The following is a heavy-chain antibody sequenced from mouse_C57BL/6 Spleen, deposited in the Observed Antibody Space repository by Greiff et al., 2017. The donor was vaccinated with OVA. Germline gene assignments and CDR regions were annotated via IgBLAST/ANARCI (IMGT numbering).Heavy chain of an antibody. V-gene: IGHV1-74*01. CDR1: GYTFTSYW. D-gene: IGHD1-1*01. J-gene: IGHJ1*03. CDR3: AINYGSPDWYFDV. CDR2: IHPSDSAT. Sequence: VQLQQPGAELVKPGASVKVSCKASGYTFTSYWMHWVKQRPGQGLEWIGRIHPSDSATTYNQKFKGKATLTVDKSSSTAYMQLSSLTSEDSAVYYCAINYGSPDWYFDVWGTGTTVTVSS.